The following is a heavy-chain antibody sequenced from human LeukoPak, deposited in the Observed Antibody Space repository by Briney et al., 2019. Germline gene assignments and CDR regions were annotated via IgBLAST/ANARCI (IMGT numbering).Heavy chain of an antibody. CDR2: IDSGGST. V-gene: IGHV3-53*01. CDR3: ARGGGKQPYYYYYLDV. Sequence: GRSLRLSCAASGFTVSSNYMSWVRQAPGKGLEWVSLIDSGGSTYFVDSVKGRFTVSRDISRNTLSLQMNTLRAEDTAVYYCARGGGKQPYYYYYLDVWGKGTTVTVSS. CDR1: GFTVSSNY. J-gene: IGHJ6*03. D-gene: IGHD1/OR15-1a*01.